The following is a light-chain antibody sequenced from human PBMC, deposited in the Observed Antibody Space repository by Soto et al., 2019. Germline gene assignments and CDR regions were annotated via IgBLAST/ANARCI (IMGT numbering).Light chain of an antibody. V-gene: IGLV2-14*03. CDR3: SSYAGGYDL. CDR1: SSDVGNYNY. Sequence: QSALTQPASVSGSPGQSLTISCTGTSSDVGNYNYVSWYQQHPGKAPKLMIFGVSNRPSGVSDRFSGSKSGNTASLTISGLQAEAEADYLCSSYAGGYDLFGTGTELTVL. CDR2: GVS. J-gene: IGLJ1*01.